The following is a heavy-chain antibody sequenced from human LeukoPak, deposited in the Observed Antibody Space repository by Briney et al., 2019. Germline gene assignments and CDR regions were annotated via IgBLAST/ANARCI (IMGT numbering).Heavy chain of an antibody. CDR2: IYLYGTT. CDR1: IGSISSSKW. CDR3: ARDRSLGQWLVQYYFDY. D-gene: IGHD6-19*01. J-gene: IGHJ4*02. Sequence: SGTLSLTCSVSIGSISSSKWWSWVRQSPVKGLEWIGEIYLYGTTNYNPSFTSRVTMSVDRSRNQFSLKLTSVTAADTAVYYCARDRSLGQWLVQYYFDYWGQGTLVTVSS. V-gene: IGHV4-4*02.